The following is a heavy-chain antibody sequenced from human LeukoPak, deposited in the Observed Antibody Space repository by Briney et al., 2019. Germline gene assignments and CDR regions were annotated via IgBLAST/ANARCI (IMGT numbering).Heavy chain of an antibody. D-gene: IGHD2-2*01. J-gene: IGHJ3*02. V-gene: IGHV4-61*02. Sequence: PSQTPSLTCTVSGGSISSGGYYWSWIRQPAGKGLEWIGRIYTSGSTNYNPSLKSRLTISVDTSKNQFSLRLSSVTAADTAVYYCASRLPAAKGDTFDIWGQGTMVTVSS. CDR2: IYTSGST. CDR3: ASRLPAAKGDTFDI. CDR1: GGSISSGGYY.